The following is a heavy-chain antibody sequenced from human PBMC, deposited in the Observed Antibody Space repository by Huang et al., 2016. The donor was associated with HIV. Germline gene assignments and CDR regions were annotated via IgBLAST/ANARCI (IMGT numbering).Heavy chain of an antibody. CDR1: GASIASGSYF. CDR3: ARGRVTSSGVVQSYDY. D-gene: IGHD3-3*01. CDR2: IYTTGST. J-gene: IGHJ4*02. Sequence: VQLQESGPGLVKPSQTLSLSCNVSGASIASGSYFWNWIRQPAGGGLEWIGHIYTTGSTDYTPSRKSRGAVSSDTSKNQFSLSLRSVTAADTAVYFCARGRVTSSGVVQSYDYWGQGSLVTVSS. V-gene: IGHV4-61*09.